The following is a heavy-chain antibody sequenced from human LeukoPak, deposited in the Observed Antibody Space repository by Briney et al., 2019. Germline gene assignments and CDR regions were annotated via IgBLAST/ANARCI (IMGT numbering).Heavy chain of an antibody. Sequence: GGSLRLSCSASGFTFSNYAMHWVRQAPGKGLEYVSGMSSNGGSTYYADSVKGRFTISRDNSKNTLNLQMSSLRAGDTAVYYCVKGLGFYTYYSMDVWGQGTTVTVSS. CDR2: MSSNGGST. J-gene: IGHJ6*02. V-gene: IGHV3-64D*06. CDR1: GFTFSNYA. CDR3: VKGLGFYTYYSMDV. D-gene: IGHD2/OR15-2a*01.